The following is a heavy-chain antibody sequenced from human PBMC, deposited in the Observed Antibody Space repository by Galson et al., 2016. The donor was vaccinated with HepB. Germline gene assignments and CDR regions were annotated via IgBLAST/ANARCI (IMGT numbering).Heavy chain of an antibody. V-gene: IGHV4-59*12. Sequence: SETLSLTCVVYGGSISNYYWNWIRQTPEKRLEWIGYVYAGGNTNYSPPLRSRVSISGDTSKNQFSLRLSSVTAADTAGYFCARGRMSYDSLTGYYMDAFDIWGQGTKVTVSS. D-gene: IGHD3-9*01. CDR2: VYAGGNT. CDR3: ARGRMSYDSLTGYYMDAFDI. CDR1: GGSISNYY. J-gene: IGHJ3*02.